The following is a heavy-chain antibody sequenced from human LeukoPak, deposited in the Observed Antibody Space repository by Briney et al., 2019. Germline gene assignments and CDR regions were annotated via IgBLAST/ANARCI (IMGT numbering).Heavy chain of an antibody. CDR2: ISTSSSYI. J-gene: IGHJ4*02. Sequence: GGSLRLSCAASEFTFNRYWMSWVRQAPGKGLEWVSSISTSSSYIYYADSVKGRFTISRDNAKNSLYLQMSSLRGEDTAVYYCARDESGSRFDYWGQGTLGTVSS. CDR3: ARDESGSRFDY. CDR1: EFTFNRYW. V-gene: IGHV3-21*01. D-gene: IGHD1-26*01.